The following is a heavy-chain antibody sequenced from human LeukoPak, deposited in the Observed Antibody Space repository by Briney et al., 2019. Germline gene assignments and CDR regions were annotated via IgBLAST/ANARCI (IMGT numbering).Heavy chain of an antibody. J-gene: IGHJ2*01. CDR3: ARRMATIHPAFDL. D-gene: IGHD5-24*01. CDR2: IGNSVGNK. CDR1: GFTFSSFA. V-gene: IGHV3-48*01. Sequence: GGSLRLSCAASGFTFSSFAINWVRQAPGKGLEWVSNIGNSVGNKYYADSVKGRFTISRDNAKESLYLQMNSLRSEDTAVYYCARRMATIHPAFDLWGRGTLVTVSS.